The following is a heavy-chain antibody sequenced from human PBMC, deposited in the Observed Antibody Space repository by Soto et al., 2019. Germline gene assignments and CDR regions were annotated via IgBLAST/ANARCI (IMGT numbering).Heavy chain of an antibody. CDR1: GYSVTNND. CDR2: MNPGSGDT. D-gene: IGHD3-16*01. Sequence: ASVKVSCKASGYSVTNNDVRWVRQATGQGLEWMGWMNPGSGDTGYAQKFQGRVTMTRDISIATAYMELSSLRSDDTAIYYCARMETFGSLNWFDPWGQGTLVTVSS. J-gene: IGHJ5*02. V-gene: IGHV1-8*01. CDR3: ARMETFGSLNWFDP.